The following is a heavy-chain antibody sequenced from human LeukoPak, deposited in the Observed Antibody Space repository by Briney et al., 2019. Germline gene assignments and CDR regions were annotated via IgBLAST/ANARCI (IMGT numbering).Heavy chain of an antibody. D-gene: IGHD3-10*01. CDR1: GFTFSSYG. CDR2: ISGSGGST. CDR3: AKLPKYYYGSGLFDY. V-gene: IGHV3-23*01. Sequence: PGGSLRPSCAASGFTFSSYGMSWVRQAPGKGLEWVSAISGSGGSTYYADSVKGRFTISRDNSKNTLYLQMNSLRAEDTAVYYCAKLPKYYYGSGLFDYWGQGTLVTVSS. J-gene: IGHJ4*02.